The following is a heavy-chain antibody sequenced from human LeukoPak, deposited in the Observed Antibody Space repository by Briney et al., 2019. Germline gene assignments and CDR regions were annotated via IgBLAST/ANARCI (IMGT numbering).Heavy chain of an antibody. V-gene: IGHV3-48*01. CDR2: ICPSSRTI. J-gene: IGHJ4*02. D-gene: IGHD6-13*01. CDR1: RFTLNNKS. CDR3: ARDLMGIAYRGAFYY. Sequence: GVSLRLSCAASRFTLNNKSMNWLPQAPGKGLEGFSYICPSSRTIYYKDSVKGRFTISRDNAKNSLSLQMNSLRAEDTAVYYCARDLMGIAYRGAFYYWGQGTLVTVSS.